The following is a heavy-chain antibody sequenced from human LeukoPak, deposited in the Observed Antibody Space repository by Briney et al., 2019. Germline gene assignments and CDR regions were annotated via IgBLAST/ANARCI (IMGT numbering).Heavy chain of an antibody. CDR3: ARAGHRRYYYDNGYDY. V-gene: IGHV1-18*01. J-gene: IGHJ4*02. Sequence: ASVKVSCKASGYTFTNYGLSWVRQAPGQGLEWMGGISGYNGNTNYAQKLQGRVTMTTDRSTNKAYMELRSLRSDDTAVYYCARAGHRRYYYDNGYDYWGQGTLVTVSS. D-gene: IGHD3-22*01. CDR1: GYTFTNYG. CDR2: ISGYNGNT.